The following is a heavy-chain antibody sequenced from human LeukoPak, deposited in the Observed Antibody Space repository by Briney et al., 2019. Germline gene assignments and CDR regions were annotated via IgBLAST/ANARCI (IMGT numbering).Heavy chain of an antibody. Sequence: ASVKVSCKASGYTFTSYGISWVRQAPGQGLEWMGWINTNTGNPTYAQGFTGRFVFSLDTSVSTAYLQISSLKAEDTAVYYCASAVAGTSFDAFDIWGQGTMVTVSS. D-gene: IGHD6-19*01. CDR1: GYTFTSYG. CDR3: ASAVAGTSFDAFDI. V-gene: IGHV7-4-1*02. CDR2: INTNTGNP. J-gene: IGHJ3*02.